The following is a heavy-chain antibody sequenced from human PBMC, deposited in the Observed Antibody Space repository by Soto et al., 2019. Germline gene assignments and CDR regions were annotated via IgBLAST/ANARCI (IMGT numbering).Heavy chain of an antibody. CDR2: ISYDGSNK. J-gene: IGHJ6*03. Sequence: QVQLVQSGGGVVQPGRSLRLSCAASGFTFSSYGMHRLRQATGKGLEWVAVISYDGSNKYYADSVKGRFTISRDNSNNALYLQMNSLRAEDTAVYYCAKKAILDYYYYYDMDVWGKGTTVTVSS. D-gene: IGHD1-1*01. CDR3: AKKAILDYYYYYDMDV. CDR1: GFTFSSYG. V-gene: IGHV3-30*18.